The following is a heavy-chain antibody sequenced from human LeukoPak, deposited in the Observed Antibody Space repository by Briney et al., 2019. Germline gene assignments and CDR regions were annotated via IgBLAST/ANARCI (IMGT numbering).Heavy chain of an antibody. CDR3: ARGVGYGLVPDY. Sequence: ASVKVSCKASGYTFTGYYMHWVRQAPGQGLEWMGWINPNSGGTNYARKFQGRVTMTRDTSISTAYMELSRLRSDDTAVYYCARGVGYGLVPDYWGQGTLVTVSS. V-gene: IGHV1-2*02. D-gene: IGHD5-18*01. CDR2: INPNSGGT. CDR1: GYTFTGYY. J-gene: IGHJ4*02.